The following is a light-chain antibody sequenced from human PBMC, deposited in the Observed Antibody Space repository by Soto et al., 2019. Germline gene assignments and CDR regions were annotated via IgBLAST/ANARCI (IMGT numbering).Light chain of an antibody. CDR3: LHYNSYGT. Sequence: AIQMTQSPSSLSASVGDRVTITCRASQDIKHDLGWYQQKPGKAPKLLIYATSNLKSGVPSRFSGTGSGTDFTLTITGLQPEDFATYYCLHYNSYGTFGQGTKVDI. CDR2: ATS. CDR1: QDIKHD. V-gene: IGKV1-6*02. J-gene: IGKJ1*01.